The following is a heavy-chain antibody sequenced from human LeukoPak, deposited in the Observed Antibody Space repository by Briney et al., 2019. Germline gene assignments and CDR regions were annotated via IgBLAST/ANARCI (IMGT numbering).Heavy chain of an antibody. CDR1: GYTFTTYG. V-gene: IGHV1-18*01. CDR2: IITYNGNT. Sequence: GASVKVSCKASGYTFTTYGISWVRQAPGQGLEWMGYIITYNGNTNFAQKLQGRVTITTDTPTSTAYMELRSLRSDDTAVYYCARDTKRSRARWENLGIDPWGQGTLVTVSS. CDR3: ARDTKRSRARWENLGIDP. J-gene: IGHJ5*02. D-gene: IGHD3-16*01.